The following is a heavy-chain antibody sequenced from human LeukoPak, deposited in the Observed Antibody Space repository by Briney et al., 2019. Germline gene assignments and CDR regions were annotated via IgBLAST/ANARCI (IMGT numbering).Heavy chain of an antibody. V-gene: IGHV3-30*02. J-gene: IGHJ3*01. CDR2: IQYDGSNK. CDR1: GFTFSSYG. D-gene: IGHD3-10*01. Sequence: GGSLRLSCAASGFTFSSYGMHWVRQAPGKGLEWVTFIQYDGSNKYYADSVKGRFTISRDNSKNTLYLQMNSLRAEDTAVYYCAKRSMVRGVQFDAFDLWGQGTIVTVSS. CDR3: AKRSMVRGVQFDAFDL.